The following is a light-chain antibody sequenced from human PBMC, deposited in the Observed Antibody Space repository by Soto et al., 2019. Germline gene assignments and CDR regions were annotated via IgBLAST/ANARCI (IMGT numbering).Light chain of an antibody. CDR2: DVN. CDR1: SSDVGDYDY. J-gene: IGLJ2*01. Sequence: QSVLTQPASVSGSPGQSITISCTGTSSDVGDYDYVSWYRQHPGKAPKLIIYDVNNWPSGVSHRFSGSKSGNTASLTISGLQAEDEADYYCSSYRSRSTLDVVFGGGTKLTVL. CDR3: SSYRSRSTLDVV. V-gene: IGLV2-14*01.